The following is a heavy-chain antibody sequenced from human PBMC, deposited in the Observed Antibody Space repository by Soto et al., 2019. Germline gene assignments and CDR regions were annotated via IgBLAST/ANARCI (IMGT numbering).Heavy chain of an antibody. J-gene: IGHJ4*02. Sequence: QVQLVESGGGVVQPGRSLRLSCAASGFTFSSYGMHWVRQAPGKGLEWVAVIWYDGSNKYYADSVKGRFTISRDNSKITLYLQMNSLRAEDTAVYYCARDREYSSYIDYWGQGTLVTVSS. D-gene: IGHD6-6*01. CDR2: IWYDGSNK. CDR3: ARDREYSSYIDY. V-gene: IGHV3-33*01. CDR1: GFTFSSYG.